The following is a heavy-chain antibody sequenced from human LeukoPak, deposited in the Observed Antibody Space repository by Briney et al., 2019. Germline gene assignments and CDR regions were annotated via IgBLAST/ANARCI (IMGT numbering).Heavy chain of an antibody. V-gene: IGHV4-4*07. CDR2: IYTSGST. J-gene: IGHJ6*03. D-gene: IGHD3-10*01. Sequence: SETLSLTCTVSGGSISSYYWSWIRQPAGKGLEWIGRIYTSGSTNYNPSLKSRVTMSVDTSKNQFSLKLSSVTAADTAVYYCARDADYYGSGGKYYYYMDVWAKGPRSPSP. CDR1: GGSISSYY. CDR3: ARDADYYGSGGKYYYYMDV.